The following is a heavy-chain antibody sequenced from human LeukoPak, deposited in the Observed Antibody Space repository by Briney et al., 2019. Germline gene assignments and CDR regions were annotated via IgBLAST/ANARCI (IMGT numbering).Heavy chain of an antibody. CDR2: IKQDGSEK. CDR3: ARDWLAGNPYHAFDL. CDR1: GFTFSSYW. D-gene: IGHD3-22*01. Sequence: PGGSLRLSCAASGFTFSSYWMSWVRQAPGKGLEWVANIKQDGSEKYHVDSVKGRFSISRDNAKNSLYLQMNSLRAEDTAVYYCARDWLAGNPYHAFDLWGKGTMVTVSS. J-gene: IGHJ3*01. V-gene: IGHV3-7*01.